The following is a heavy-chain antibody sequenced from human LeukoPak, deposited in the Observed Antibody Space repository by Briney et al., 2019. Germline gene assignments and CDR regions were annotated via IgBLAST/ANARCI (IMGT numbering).Heavy chain of an antibody. CDR1: GFTFSSYA. CDR2: VGVSGGIT. Sequence: GGSLRLSCAASGFTFSSYAMSWVRQAPGKGLEWVSVVGVSGGITYYADSVKGRFTISRDNSKNTLYLQMNSLRAGDTAVYYCARGSGWYLVYWGQGTLVTVSS. J-gene: IGHJ4*02. CDR3: ARGSGWYLVY. V-gene: IGHV3-23*01. D-gene: IGHD6-19*01.